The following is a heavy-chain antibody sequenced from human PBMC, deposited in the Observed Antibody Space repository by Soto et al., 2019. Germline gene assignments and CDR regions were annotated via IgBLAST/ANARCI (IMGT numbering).Heavy chain of an antibody. Sequence: GASVKVSCKASGGTFSSYAISWVRQAPGQGLEWMGGIIPIFGTANYAQKFQGRVTITADESTSTAYMELSSLRTEDTAEYYCGRVTTSAAAGLRSRFYYYYGMDVWGQGTTVTVSS. V-gene: IGHV1-69*13. CDR2: IIPIFGTA. D-gene: IGHD6-13*01. CDR3: GRVTTSAAAGLRSRFYYYYGMDV. J-gene: IGHJ6*02. CDR1: GGTFSSYA.